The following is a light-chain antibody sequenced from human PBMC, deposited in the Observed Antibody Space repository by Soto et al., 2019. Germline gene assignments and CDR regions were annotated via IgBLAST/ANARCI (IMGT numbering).Light chain of an antibody. CDR3: SSYPSSSTPYV. CDR1: SSDVGGYNY. V-gene: IGLV2-14*01. Sequence: QSALTQPASVSGSPGQSITISCTGTSSDVGGYNYVSWYQQHPGKAPKLMIYEVSHRPSGVSNRFSGSKSGNTASLTISGLQAEDEADYYCSSYPSSSTPYVFGTGTKLTVL. CDR2: EVS. J-gene: IGLJ1*01.